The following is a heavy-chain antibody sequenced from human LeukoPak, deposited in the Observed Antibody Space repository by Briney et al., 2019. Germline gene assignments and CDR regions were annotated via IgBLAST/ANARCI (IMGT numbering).Heavy chain of an antibody. Sequence: SETLSLTCTVSGGSISSYYWSWIRQPPGKGLAWIGYIYTSGSTNYNPSLKSRVTISVDTSKNQFSLKLSSVTAADTAVYYCASIRRGYSGYDYGRYYYYMDVWGKGTTVTVSS. D-gene: IGHD5-12*01. V-gene: IGHV4-4*09. CDR3: ASIRRGYSGYDYGRYYYYMDV. J-gene: IGHJ6*03. CDR1: GGSISSYY. CDR2: IYTSGST.